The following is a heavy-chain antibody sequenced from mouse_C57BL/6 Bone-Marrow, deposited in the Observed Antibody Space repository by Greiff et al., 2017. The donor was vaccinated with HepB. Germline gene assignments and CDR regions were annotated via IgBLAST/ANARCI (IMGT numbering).Heavy chain of an antibody. CDR1: GYTFTSYT. V-gene: IGHV1-4*01. CDR3: ARSGWLLRYAMDY. J-gene: IGHJ4*01. Sequence: VQLQQSGAELARPGASVKMSCKASGYTFTSYTMHWVKQRPGQGLEWIGYINPSSGYTKYNQKFKDKATLTADKSSSTAYMQLSSLTSEDSAVYYCARSGWLLRYAMDYWGQGTSVTVSS. D-gene: IGHD2-3*01. CDR2: INPSSGYT.